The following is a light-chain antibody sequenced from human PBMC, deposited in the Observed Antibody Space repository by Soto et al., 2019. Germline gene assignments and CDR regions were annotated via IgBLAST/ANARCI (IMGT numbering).Light chain of an antibody. CDR2: DAN. Sequence: QSALTQPASMSGSPGQSITISCTGTSSDVGSYNLVSWYQHHPGEAPKLIIYDANKRPSGISNRFSGSKSGNTASLTISGLQAEEEADYYCCSYAGSTTFYVFGIGTKVTV. CDR1: SSDVGSYNL. J-gene: IGLJ1*01. CDR3: CSYAGSTTFYV. V-gene: IGLV2-23*01.